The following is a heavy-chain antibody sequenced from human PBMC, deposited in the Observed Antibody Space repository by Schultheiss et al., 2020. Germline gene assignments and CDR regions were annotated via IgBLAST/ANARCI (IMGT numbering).Heavy chain of an antibody. Sequence: GGSLRLSCAASGFTFSSYSMNWVRQAPGKGLEWVSSISSSSSYIYYADSVKGRFTISRDNAKNSLYLQMNSLRAEDTAVYYCARVEYIRAYYYYGMDVWGQGTTVTVS. J-gene: IGHJ6*02. CDR3: ARVEYIRAYYYYGMDV. CDR1: GFTFSSYS. CDR2: ISSSSSYI. D-gene: IGHD6-6*01. V-gene: IGHV3-21*01.